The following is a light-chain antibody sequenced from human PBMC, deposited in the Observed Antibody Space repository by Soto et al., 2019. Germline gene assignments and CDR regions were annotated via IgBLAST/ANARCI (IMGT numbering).Light chain of an antibody. J-gene: IGLJ1*01. V-gene: IGLV5-37*01. CDR2: YYSDSDK. CDR1: SDINVGRYN. CDR3: MVGPGNAYV. Sequence: QLVLTQPPSSSASPGESARLTCTLPSDINVGRYNIYWYQQKPGSPPRYLLYYYSDSDKGQGSGVPSRFSGSKDTSANTAILLISGLQSEDEADYYRMVGPGNAYVFGTGTKLTVL.